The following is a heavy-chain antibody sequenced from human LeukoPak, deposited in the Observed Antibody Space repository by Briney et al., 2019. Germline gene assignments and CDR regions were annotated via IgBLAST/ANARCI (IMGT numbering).Heavy chain of an antibody. D-gene: IGHD3-10*01. V-gene: IGHV1-2*02. CDR1: GYTFTGYY. Sequence: ASVKVSCKASGYTFTGYYMHWVRQAPGQGLEWMGWINPNSGGTNYAQKFQGRVTMTTDTSISTAYMELSRLRSDDTAVYYCARALPIYYGSGSYGDYYYYMDVWGKGTTVTISS. CDR3: ARALPIYYGSGSYGDYYYYMDV. J-gene: IGHJ6*03. CDR2: INPNSGGT.